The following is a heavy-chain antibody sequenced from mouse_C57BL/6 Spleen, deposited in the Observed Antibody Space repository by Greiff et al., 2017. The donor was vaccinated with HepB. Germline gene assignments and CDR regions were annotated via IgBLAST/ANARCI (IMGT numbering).Heavy chain of an antibody. CDR3: TRYHDGYYDYAMDY. Sequence: VQLQQSGTVLARPGASVKMSCKTSGYTFTSYWMHWVKQRPGPGLEWIGAIYPGNSDTSYNQKFKGKAKLTAVTSASTAYMELSSLTNEDSAVYYCTRYHDGYYDYAMDYWGQGTSVTVSS. V-gene: IGHV1-5*01. CDR2: IYPGNSDT. J-gene: IGHJ4*01. CDR1: GYTFTSYW. D-gene: IGHD2-3*01.